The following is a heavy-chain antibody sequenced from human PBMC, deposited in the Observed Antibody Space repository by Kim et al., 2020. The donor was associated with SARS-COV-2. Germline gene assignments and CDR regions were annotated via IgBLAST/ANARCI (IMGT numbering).Heavy chain of an antibody. CDR3: ARMESRLYYGSGSYYQKKHQKYYYYGMDV. Sequence: SETLSLTCAVYGGSFSGYYWSWIRQPPGKGLEWIGEINHSGSTNYNPSLKSRVTISVDTSKNQFSLKLSSVTAADTAVYYCARMESRLYYGSGSYYQKKHQKYYYYGMDVWGQGTTVTVSS. CDR2: INHSGST. D-gene: IGHD3-10*01. J-gene: IGHJ6*02. V-gene: IGHV4-34*01. CDR1: GGSFSGYY.